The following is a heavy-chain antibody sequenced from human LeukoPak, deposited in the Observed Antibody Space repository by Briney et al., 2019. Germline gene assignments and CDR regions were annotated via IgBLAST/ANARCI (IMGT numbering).Heavy chain of an antibody. Sequence: SSETLSLTCTVSGGSISSYYWSWIRQPPGKGLEWIGYIYYSGSTNYNPSLKSRVTISVDTSKNQFSLKLSPVTAADTAVYYCARAPHAGGYWYFDLWGRGTLVTVSS. V-gene: IGHV4-59*01. CDR2: IYYSGST. CDR3: ARAPHAGGYWYFDL. CDR1: GGSISSYY. D-gene: IGHD3-16*01. J-gene: IGHJ2*01.